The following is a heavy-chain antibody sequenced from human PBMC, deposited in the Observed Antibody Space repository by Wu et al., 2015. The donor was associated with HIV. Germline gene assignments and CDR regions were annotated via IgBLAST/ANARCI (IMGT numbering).Heavy chain of an antibody. V-gene: IGHV1-2*02. D-gene: IGHD4-17*01. CDR2: INPNSGGT. J-gene: IGHJ3*02. CDR3: ARVHGDYVHGAPDAFDI. CDR1: GYTFTGYY. Sequence: QVQLVQSGAEVKKPGASVKVSCKASGYTFTGYYMHWVRQAPGQGLEWMGWINPNSGGTNYAQKFQGRVTMTRDTSISTAYMELSRLRSDDTAVYYCARVHGDYVHGAPDAFDIWGQGTMVTVSS.